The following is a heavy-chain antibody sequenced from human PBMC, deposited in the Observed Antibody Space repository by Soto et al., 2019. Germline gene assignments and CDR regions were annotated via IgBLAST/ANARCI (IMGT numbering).Heavy chain of an antibody. V-gene: IGHV1-3*01. D-gene: IGHD2-2*01. J-gene: IGHJ5*02. CDR2: IHAGNGDT. CDR3: ARVPRYTSDIVEVPAVMFEDWFFP. Sequence: ASVKVSCKASGYTFSTYAVQWVRQAPGQSLEWIGWIHAGNGDTKYSQKFHDRVTITRDTSASTTYMELSSLRSEDTAVYYCARVPRYTSDIVEVPAVMFEDWFFPWGQGALLTVSS. CDR1: GYTFSTYA.